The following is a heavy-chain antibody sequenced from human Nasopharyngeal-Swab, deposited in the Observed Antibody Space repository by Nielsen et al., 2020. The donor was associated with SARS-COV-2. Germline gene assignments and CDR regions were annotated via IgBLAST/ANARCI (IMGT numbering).Heavy chain of an antibody. CDR3: ARGSGSYIDY. D-gene: IGHD1-26*01. CDR1: GFTFSSYS. CDR2: ISSSSTI. Sequence: AGSLRLSCAASGFTFSSYSMNWVRQAPGKGLEWVSYISSSSTIYYADSVKGRFTISRDNAKNSLYLQMNSLRDEDTAVYYCARGSGSYIDYWGQGTLVTVSS. V-gene: IGHV3-48*02. J-gene: IGHJ4*02.